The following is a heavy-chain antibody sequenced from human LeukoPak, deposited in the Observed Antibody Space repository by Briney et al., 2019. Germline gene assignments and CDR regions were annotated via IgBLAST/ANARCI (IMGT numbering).Heavy chain of an antibody. CDR1: GGTFSSYA. CDR2: ISAYNGNT. D-gene: IGHD3-10*01. CDR3: ARDQAYYGSGSYYLFDY. Sequence: ASVKVSCKASGGTFSSYAISWVRQAPGQGLEWMGWISAYNGNTNYAQKLQGRVTMTTDTSTSTAYMELRSLRSDDTAVYYCARDQAYYGSGSYYLFDYWGQGTLVTVSS. V-gene: IGHV1-18*01. J-gene: IGHJ4*02.